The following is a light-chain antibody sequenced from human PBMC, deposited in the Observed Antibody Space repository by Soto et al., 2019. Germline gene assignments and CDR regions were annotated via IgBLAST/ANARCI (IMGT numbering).Light chain of an antibody. CDR1: QSVSSN. CDR2: GAS. Sequence: EIVMTQSPATLSVSPGERATLSCRASQSVSSNLAWYQQKPGQAPRLLIYGASTRATGIPARFSGSGSGTEFTLTISSLQSEDFAVYDCQQYNNWYTFDQGTKLEIK. J-gene: IGKJ2*01. V-gene: IGKV3-15*01. CDR3: QQYNNWYT.